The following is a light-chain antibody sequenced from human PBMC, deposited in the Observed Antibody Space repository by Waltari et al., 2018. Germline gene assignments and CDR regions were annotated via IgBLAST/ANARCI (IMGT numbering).Light chain of an antibody. Sequence: ELVLTQSPGTLSLSPGDRATLSCRASQSISSSYLAWYQQKPGQAPRLLIYGSSSRATGSPDRFSGSGSGTDFTLTISRLEPEDFAVYYCQQYGHSPFTFGPGTKVDFK. CDR3: QQYGHSPFT. V-gene: IGKV3-20*01. CDR1: QSISSSY. J-gene: IGKJ3*01. CDR2: GSS.